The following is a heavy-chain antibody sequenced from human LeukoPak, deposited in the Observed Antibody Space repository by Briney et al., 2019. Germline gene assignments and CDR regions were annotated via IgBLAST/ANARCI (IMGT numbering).Heavy chain of an antibody. CDR2: IYYSGST. V-gene: IGHV4-39*07. J-gene: IGHJ6*04. D-gene: IGHD3-10*01. Sequence: SETLSLTCTVSGGSISSSSYYWGWIRQPPGKGLEWIGSIYYSGSTYYNPSLKSRVTISVDTSKNQFSLKLSSVTAADTAVYYCARGGYGSGSYYNGVGDVWGKGTTVTISS. CDR1: GGSISSSSYY. CDR3: ARGGYGSGSYYNGVGDV.